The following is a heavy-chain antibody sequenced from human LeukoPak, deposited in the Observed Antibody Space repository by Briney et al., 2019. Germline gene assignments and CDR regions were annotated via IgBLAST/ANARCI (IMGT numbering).Heavy chain of an antibody. CDR1: GGSISSYY. CDR3: ARHKYSSGWSDY. CDR2: TYTSGST. Sequence: SETLSLTCTVSGGSISSYYWSWIRQPPGKGLEWIGYTYTSGSTNYNPSLKSRVTISVDTSKNQFSLKLSSVTAADTAVYYCARHKYSSGWSDYWGQGTLVTVSS. D-gene: IGHD6-19*01. J-gene: IGHJ4*02. V-gene: IGHV4-4*09.